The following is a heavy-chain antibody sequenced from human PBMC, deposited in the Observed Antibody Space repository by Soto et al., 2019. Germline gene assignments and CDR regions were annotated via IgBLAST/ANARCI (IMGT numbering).Heavy chain of an antibody. V-gene: IGHV3-23*01. CDR2: ISGSGGSI. D-gene: IGHD6-13*01. Sequence: EVQLLESGGGLVQPGGSLRLSFAASGFTFSSYGMSWVRQAPGKGLEWGSGISGSGGSIYYADSVKGRFTISRDNPKNTLYLQMNSLRAEDTAVYYCAKEGRYSSSRGYFDYWGQGTPVTVSS. CDR1: GFTFSSYG. CDR3: AKEGRYSSSRGYFDY. J-gene: IGHJ4*02.